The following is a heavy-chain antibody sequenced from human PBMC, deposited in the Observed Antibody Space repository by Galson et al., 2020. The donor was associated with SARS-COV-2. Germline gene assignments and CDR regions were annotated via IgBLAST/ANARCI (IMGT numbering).Heavy chain of an antibody. CDR2: IHHSGST. Sequence: SETLSLTCTVSGYSISSGYFWGWIRQPPGKGLEWMGSIHHSGSTYYNTSLKSRVTISVDTSKNQFSLKLSSVTAADTAVYYCATYSVVVVAPTPLRADYWGQGTLVTVSS. J-gene: IGHJ4*02. V-gene: IGHV4-38-2*02. CDR1: GYSISSGYF. CDR3: ATYSVVVVAPTPLRADY. D-gene: IGHD2-15*01.